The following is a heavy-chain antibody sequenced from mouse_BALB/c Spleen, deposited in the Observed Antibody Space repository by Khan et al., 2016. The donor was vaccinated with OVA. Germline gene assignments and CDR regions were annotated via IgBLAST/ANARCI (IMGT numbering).Heavy chain of an antibody. D-gene: IGHD1-1*01. Sequence: VQLVETGGGLVRPGNSLKLSCVTSGFTFSYYRMHWLRQFPGKRLEWIAVITVKSDNSGANYAESGKGRFTISRDDSKSSVYLQMNRLREEDTATYYCGRGGYYYGTPFDYWGPGTTLTVSS. CDR3: GRGGYYYGTPFDY. J-gene: IGHJ2*01. V-gene: IGHV13-2*02. CDR1: GFTFSYYR. CDR2: ITVKSDNSGA.